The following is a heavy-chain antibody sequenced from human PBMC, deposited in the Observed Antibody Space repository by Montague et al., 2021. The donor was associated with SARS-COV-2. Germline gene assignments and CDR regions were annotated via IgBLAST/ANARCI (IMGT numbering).Heavy chain of an antibody. CDR3: ARALGYGNASGYFDY. CDR2: IHDTGRT. V-gene: IGHV4-31*03. D-gene: IGHD1-1*01. Sequence: TLSLTCTVSGGSISRGGYYYTWIRQYPGKGLEWIGNIHDTGRTNYKSSLRSRITMSVDTSKNQFSLKLTSVTAADTAVYYCARALGYGNASGYFDYWGQGTLVTVSS. CDR1: GGSISRGGYY. J-gene: IGHJ4*02.